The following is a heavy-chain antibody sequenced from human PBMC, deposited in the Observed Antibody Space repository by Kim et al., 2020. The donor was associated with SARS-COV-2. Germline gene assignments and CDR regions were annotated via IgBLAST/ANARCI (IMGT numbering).Heavy chain of an antibody. Sequence: ASVKVSCKPSGYTFTSYSLHWVRQAPGQRLEWMGWINAGNVNTKYSQKFQGRVTISWDTSASAASIELTSLRSEDTAVYYCARDGRSVDYYIDYWGQGTLVTDPS. J-gene: IGHJ4*02. CDR1: GYTFTSYS. CDR3: ARDGRSVDYYIDY. CDR2: INAGNVNT. V-gene: IGHV1-3*01.